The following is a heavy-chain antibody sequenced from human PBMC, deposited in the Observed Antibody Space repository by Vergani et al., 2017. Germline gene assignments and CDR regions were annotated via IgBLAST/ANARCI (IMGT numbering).Heavy chain of an antibody. Sequence: QVQLVQSGAEVKKPGASVKVSCKASGYTFTDYFMHWVRQAPGQGLEWMGWINPNSGGTNYAQKFQGRVTMTRDTSISTAYMELSNLRSDDTAVYYCARVGTSSNRDYFDYWGQGTAVTVSP. V-gene: IGHV1-2*02. D-gene: IGHD2-2*01. CDR3: ARVGTSSNRDYFDY. CDR1: GYTFTDYF. J-gene: IGHJ4*02. CDR2: INPNSGGT.